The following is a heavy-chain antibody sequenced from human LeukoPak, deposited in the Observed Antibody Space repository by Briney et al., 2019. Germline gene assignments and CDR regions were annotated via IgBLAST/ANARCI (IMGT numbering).Heavy chain of an antibody. J-gene: IGHJ4*02. D-gene: IGHD4-11*01. Sequence: GGSLRLSCAASGFTFITYSMNWVRQAPGKGLEWVSFIGSSSSTMYYADSVKGRFTISRDDAKNSLYLQMNSLRAEDTAVYYCTREDHSNYNYWGQGTLVTVSS. V-gene: IGHV3-48*04. CDR3: TREDHSNYNY. CDR1: GFTFITYS. CDR2: IGSSSSTM.